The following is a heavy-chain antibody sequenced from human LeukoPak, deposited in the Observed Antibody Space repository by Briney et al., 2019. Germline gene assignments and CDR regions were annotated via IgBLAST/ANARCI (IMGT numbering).Heavy chain of an antibody. CDR2: ISSYGGST. CDR3: GRPFTT. CDR1: GFTFSKYA. J-gene: IGHJ4*02. V-gene: IGHV3-64D*06. D-gene: IGHD3-22*01. Sequence: GGSLRLSCSASGFTFSKYAMHWVRQAPGKGLEYVSGISSYGGSTDYVDSVKGRFTISRDNSKNTLYLQMSSLRAEDTAVYSCGRPFTTWGQGTLVTVSS.